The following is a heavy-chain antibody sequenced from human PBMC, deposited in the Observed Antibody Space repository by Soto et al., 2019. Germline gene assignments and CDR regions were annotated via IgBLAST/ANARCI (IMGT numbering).Heavy chain of an antibody. CDR3: ARPPWGSSSWRNYYYMDV. Sequence: GASVKVSCKASGYTFTSYYMHWVRQAPGQGLEWMGIINPSGGSTSYAQKFQGRVTMTRDTSISTAYMELSSLRSEDTAVYYCARPPWGSSSWRNYYYMDVWGKGTTVTVSS. V-gene: IGHV1-46*01. CDR1: GYTFTSYY. CDR2: INPSGGST. J-gene: IGHJ6*03. D-gene: IGHD6-13*01.